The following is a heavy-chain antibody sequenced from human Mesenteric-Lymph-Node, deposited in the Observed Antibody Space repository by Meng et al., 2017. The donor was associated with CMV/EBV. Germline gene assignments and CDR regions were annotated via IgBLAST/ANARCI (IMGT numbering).Heavy chain of an antibody. CDR2: INWNGGST. CDR1: GFTFDDHG. D-gene: IGHD1-26*01. CDR3: ARGGVVGATWPYYYGMDV. V-gene: IGHV3-20*04. J-gene: IGHJ6*02. Sequence: GGSLRPSCAAFGFTFDDHGMSWVRQAPGKGLEWVAGINWNGGSTGYADSVKGRFTISRDNAKNSLYLQMNSLRAEDTVLYYCARGGVVGATWPYYYGMDVWGQGTTVTVSS.